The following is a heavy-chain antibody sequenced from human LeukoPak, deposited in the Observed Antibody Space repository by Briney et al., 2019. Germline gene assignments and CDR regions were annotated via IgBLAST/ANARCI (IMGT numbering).Heavy chain of an antibody. V-gene: IGHV4-38-2*02. CDR1: GYSISSGYY. CDR2: IYTSGST. D-gene: IGHD3-10*01. J-gene: IGHJ3*02. CDR3: ARDMPRRGFEELTPSDAFDI. Sequence: SETLSLTCTVSGYSISSGYYWGWIRQPPGKGLEWIGRIYTSGSTNYNPSLKSRVTMSVDTSKNQFSLKLSSVTAADTAVYYCARDMPRRGFEELTPSDAFDIWGQGTMVTVSS.